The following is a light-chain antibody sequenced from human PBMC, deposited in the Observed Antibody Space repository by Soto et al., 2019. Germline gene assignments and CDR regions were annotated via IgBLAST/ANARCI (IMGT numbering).Light chain of an antibody. CDR1: QSVSSSY. CDR2: GAS. J-gene: IGKJ2*01. V-gene: IGKV3-20*01. CDR3: QQYGSSPMYT. Sequence: EIVLTQSPGTLSLSPGERATLSCRASQSVSSSYLAWYQQKPGQAPRLLIYGASSRATGIPDRSSGSGSGTDFTLTISRLEPEDFAVYSCQQYGSSPMYTFGQGTKLEIK.